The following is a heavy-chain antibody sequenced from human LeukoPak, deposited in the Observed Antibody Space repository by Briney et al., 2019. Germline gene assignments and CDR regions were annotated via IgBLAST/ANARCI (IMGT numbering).Heavy chain of an antibody. J-gene: IGHJ3*02. D-gene: IGHD4-17*01. CDR2: IHGSGGVT. V-gene: IGHV3-23*01. Sequence: GGSLRLSCTASAISFSSYAMTWLRQAPGKGLEWVSGIHGSGGVTYYADSVKGRFTISRDNSKKTLYPQMNSLRVDDTAVYYCAKDPNGDYVGAFDSWGRGTMVTVSS. CDR1: AISFSSYA. CDR3: AKDPNGDYVGAFDS.